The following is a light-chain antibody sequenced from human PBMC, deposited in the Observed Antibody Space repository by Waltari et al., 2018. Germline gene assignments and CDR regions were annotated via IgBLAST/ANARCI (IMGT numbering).Light chain of an antibody. CDR2: QDS. Sequence: SYELTQPPSVSVSPGQTVSITCSGDKLGDKHVCWYQQKPGPSPEVVIYQDSQRPSGIPERFSGSNSGNTATLTISGTQPVDDADYYCQAWDSGVVFGGGTKLTVL. V-gene: IGLV3-1*01. CDR1: KLGDKH. J-gene: IGLJ3*02. CDR3: QAWDSGVV.